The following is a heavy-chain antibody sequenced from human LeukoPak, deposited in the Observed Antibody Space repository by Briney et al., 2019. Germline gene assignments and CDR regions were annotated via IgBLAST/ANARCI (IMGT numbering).Heavy chain of an antibody. J-gene: IGHJ4*02. Sequence: ASVKVSCKVSGHTLTELSMHWVRHAPGKGLERMGGFDPEDGETIYAQKFQGRVTMTEDTSTDTAYMELSSLRSEDTAVYYCATVPDSSGWYLTDYWGQGTLVTVSS. CDR2: FDPEDGET. CDR1: GHTLTELS. V-gene: IGHV1-24*01. D-gene: IGHD6-19*01. CDR3: ATVPDSSGWYLTDY.